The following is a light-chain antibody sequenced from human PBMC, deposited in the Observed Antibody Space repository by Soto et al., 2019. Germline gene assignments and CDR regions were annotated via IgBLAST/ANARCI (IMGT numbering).Light chain of an antibody. J-gene: IGKJ1*01. CDR1: QGISSY. CDR3: QQLNSYPRT. CDR2: AAS. V-gene: IGKV1-9*01. Sequence: DIQLTQSPSFLSASVGDRVTITCRASQGISSYLAWYQQKPGKAPKLLIYAASTLQSGVPSRFSGSRSGTEFTLTISSLQPEDFATYYCQQLNSYPRTFGQGTKV.